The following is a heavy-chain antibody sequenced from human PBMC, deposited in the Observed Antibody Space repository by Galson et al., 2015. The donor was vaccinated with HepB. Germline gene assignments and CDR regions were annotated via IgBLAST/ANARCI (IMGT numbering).Heavy chain of an antibody. J-gene: IGHJ4*02. D-gene: IGHD3-10*01. CDR3: ARGADGITMVRGGFDY. Sequence: SVKVSCKASGGTFSSYAISWVRQAPGQGLEWMGGIIPIFGTANYAQKFQGRVTITADESTSTAYMELSSLRSEDTAVYYCARGADGITMVRGGFDYWGQGTLVTVSS. CDR2: IIPIFGTA. V-gene: IGHV1-69*13. CDR1: GGTFSSYA.